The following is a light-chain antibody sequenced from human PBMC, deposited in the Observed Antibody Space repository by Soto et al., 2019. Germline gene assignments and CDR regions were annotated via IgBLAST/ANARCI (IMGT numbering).Light chain of an antibody. J-gene: IGKJ4*01. V-gene: IGKV1D-13*01. Sequence: AIQLNQSASSLSASVGDRVNITCRASQGISSALAWYQQKPGKAPKLLIHYASSLESGVPSRFSGSGSGTDFTLTISSLQPEDFATYYCQQFNNYPLTFGEEIRVDIK. CDR2: YAS. CDR3: QQFNNYPLT. CDR1: QGISSA.